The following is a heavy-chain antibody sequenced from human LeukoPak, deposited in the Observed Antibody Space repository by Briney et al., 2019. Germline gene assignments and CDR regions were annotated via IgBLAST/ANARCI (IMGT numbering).Heavy chain of an antibody. V-gene: IGHV3-30*01. CDR3: ARGGYKPYYFYMDV. D-gene: IGHD5-24*01. CDR1: GINFSTYA. CDR2: ISFHGSDK. Sequence: PGGSLRLSCAASGINFSTYAMHWVRQAPGKGLEWVAVISFHGSDKYYADSVKGRFTISRDNSKTTLYLQMDSLRGEDTAVYYCARGGYKPYYFYMDVWGKGTTVIVSS. J-gene: IGHJ6*03.